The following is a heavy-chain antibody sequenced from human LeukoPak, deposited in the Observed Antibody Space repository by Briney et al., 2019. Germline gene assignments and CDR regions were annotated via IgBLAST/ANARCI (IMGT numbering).Heavy chain of an antibody. D-gene: IGHD6-19*01. CDR3: ARKNSGWYFGYFDY. CDR1: GGSFSGYY. V-gene: IGHV4-34*01. CDR2: INHSGST. Sequence: LETLSLTCAVYGGSFSGYYWSWIRQPPGKGLEWIGEINHSGSTNYNPSLKSRVTISVDTSKNQFSLKLSSVTAADTAVYYCARKNSGWYFGYFDYWGQGTLVTVSS. J-gene: IGHJ4*02.